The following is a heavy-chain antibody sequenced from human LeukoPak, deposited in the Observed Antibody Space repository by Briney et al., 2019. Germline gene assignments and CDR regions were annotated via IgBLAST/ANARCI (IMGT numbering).Heavy chain of an antibody. CDR3: AKGRSGTYYNFDY. CDR2: ISTSGGGT. Sequence: GGSLRLSCAASGFTFSSYAMSWVRQAPGKGLEWVSTISTSGGGTYYADSVKGRFTISRDNSKSTLYLQMSSLRAEDTAVYYCAKGRSGTYYNFDYWGQGTLVTVSS. V-gene: IGHV3-23*01. J-gene: IGHJ4*02. CDR1: GFTFSSYA. D-gene: IGHD3-10*01.